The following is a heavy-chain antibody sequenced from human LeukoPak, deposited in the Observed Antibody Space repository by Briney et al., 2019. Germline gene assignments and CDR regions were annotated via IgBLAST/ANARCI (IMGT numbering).Heavy chain of an antibody. V-gene: IGHV3-7*03. CDR1: GFTFNSYW. CDR2: IKRDGSEK. Sequence: PGGSLRLSCAASGFTFNSYWMNWVRQAPGKGLEWVANIKRDGSEKYYVDSVKGRFTISRDNAKNSLDLQMNSLRVEHTAVYYCARLGPASSGWPESFDYWGQGTLVTVSS. J-gene: IGHJ4*02. CDR3: ARLGPASSGWPESFDY. D-gene: IGHD6-19*01.